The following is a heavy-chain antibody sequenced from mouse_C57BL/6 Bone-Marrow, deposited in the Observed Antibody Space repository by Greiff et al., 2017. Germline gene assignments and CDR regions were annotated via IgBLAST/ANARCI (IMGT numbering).Heavy chain of an antibody. Sequence: EVKVVESGAELVRPGASVKLSCTASGFNIKDDYMHWVKQRPEQGLEWIGWIDPENGDTEYASKFQGKATITADTSSNTAYLQLSSLTSEDTAVYYCTVTTVVATRGYWGQGTTLTVSS. J-gene: IGHJ2*01. CDR3: TVTTVVATRGY. CDR1: GFNIKDDY. CDR2: IDPENGDT. D-gene: IGHD1-1*01. V-gene: IGHV14-4*01.